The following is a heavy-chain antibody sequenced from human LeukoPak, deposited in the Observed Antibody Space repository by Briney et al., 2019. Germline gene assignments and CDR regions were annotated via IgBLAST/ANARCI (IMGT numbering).Heavy chain of an antibody. CDR2: IYYSGST. J-gene: IGHJ4*02. CDR1: GGSISSSSYY. Sequence: SETLSLTCTVSGGSISSSSYYWGWIRQPPGTGLEWIGSIYYSGSTYYNPSLKSRVTISVDTSKNQFSLKLSSVTAADTAVYYCARDYYDTSVYLGHWGQGTLVTVSS. CDR3: ARDYYDTSVYLGH. D-gene: IGHD3-22*01. V-gene: IGHV4-39*07.